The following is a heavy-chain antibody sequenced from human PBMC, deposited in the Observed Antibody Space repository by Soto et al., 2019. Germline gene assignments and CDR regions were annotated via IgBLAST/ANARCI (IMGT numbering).Heavy chain of an antibody. Sequence: EVQLVESGGGLVQPGESLTLSCAASGFTFSSYWMHWVRQAPGKGLVWVSRIKSDGSGTYYADFVKGRLTISRDNAKNTLYLQMNSLIVEDTAVYFCASGDGDRYDGHGYLGRHWGQGTLVPVSS. CDR3: ASGDGDRYDGHGYLGRH. CDR2: IKSDGSGT. V-gene: IGHV3-74*01. CDR1: GFTFSSYW. J-gene: IGHJ4*02. D-gene: IGHD5-18*01.